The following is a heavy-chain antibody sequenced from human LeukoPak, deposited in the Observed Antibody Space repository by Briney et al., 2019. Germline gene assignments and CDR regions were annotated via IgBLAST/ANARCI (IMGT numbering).Heavy chain of an antibody. CDR2: IFYSGIT. CDR3: ARGAYYYDSSGYNWYFDL. V-gene: IGHV4-59*01. D-gene: IGHD3-22*01. CDR1: GGSINSYY. J-gene: IGHJ2*01. Sequence: SETLSLTCTVSGGSINSYYWSWIRQPPGEGLEWIGYIFYSGITNYNPSLKSRVTISIDTSKNQFSLKLSSVTAADTAVYYCARGAYYYDSSGYNWYFDLWGRGTLVTVSS.